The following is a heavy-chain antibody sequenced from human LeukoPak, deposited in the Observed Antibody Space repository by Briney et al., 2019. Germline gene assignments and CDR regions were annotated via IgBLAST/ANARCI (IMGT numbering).Heavy chain of an antibody. Sequence: PGGSLRLSCAASGFTFSSYEMNWVRQAPGRGLEWVSGISDGGSRTYYAGSVKGRFTISRDDSKNTLYLQMNSLRAEDTAVYYCAKVQLGIGVDYWGQGTLVTVSS. CDR1: GFTFSSYE. D-gene: IGHD7-27*01. CDR2: ISDGGSRT. CDR3: AKVQLGIGVDY. V-gene: IGHV3-23*01. J-gene: IGHJ4*02.